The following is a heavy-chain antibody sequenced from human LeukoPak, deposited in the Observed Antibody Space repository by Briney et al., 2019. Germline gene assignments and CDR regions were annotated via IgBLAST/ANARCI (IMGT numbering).Heavy chain of an antibody. Sequence: SVTVSCKASGGTFSSYAISWVRQAPGQGLEWMGRIIPNLRIANYAQKFQGRVTITAHKSTSTAYMELSSLRSEDTAVYYCARVGSPSVAGTDYFDYWGQGTLVTVSS. D-gene: IGHD6-19*01. CDR1: GGTFSSYA. CDR3: ARVGSPSVAGTDYFDY. J-gene: IGHJ4*02. CDR2: IIPNLRIA. V-gene: IGHV1-69*04.